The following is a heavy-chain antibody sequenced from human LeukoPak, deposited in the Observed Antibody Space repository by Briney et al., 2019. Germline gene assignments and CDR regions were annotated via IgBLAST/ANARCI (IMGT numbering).Heavy chain of an antibody. Sequence: GSLRLSCAASGFTFSSYSMNWVRQAPGKGLEWVSYISSSSSTVYYADSVKGRFTISRDNAKNSLYLQMNSLRAEDTAVYYCARDRPKSSYTFDIWGQGTMVTVSS. J-gene: IGHJ3*02. CDR1: GFTFSSYS. V-gene: IGHV3-48*01. CDR3: ARDRPKSSYTFDI. CDR2: ISSSSSTV. D-gene: IGHD3-22*01.